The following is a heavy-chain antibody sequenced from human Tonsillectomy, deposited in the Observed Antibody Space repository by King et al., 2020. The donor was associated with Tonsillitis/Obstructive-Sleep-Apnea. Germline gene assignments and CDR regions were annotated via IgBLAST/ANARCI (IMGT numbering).Heavy chain of an antibody. V-gene: IGHV3-23*04. CDR2: ISGSGGST. J-gene: IGHJ4*02. Sequence: EVQLVESGGGLVQPGGSLRLSCAASGFTFSSYAMSWVRQAPGKGLEWVSAISGSGGSTYYANYVKGRFTISRDNSKNTLYLQMNSPRAEDTAVYYGAKGETIFGVDIGYWGQGTLVTVSS. CDR1: GFTFSSYA. D-gene: IGHD3-3*01. CDR3: AKGETIFGVDIGY.